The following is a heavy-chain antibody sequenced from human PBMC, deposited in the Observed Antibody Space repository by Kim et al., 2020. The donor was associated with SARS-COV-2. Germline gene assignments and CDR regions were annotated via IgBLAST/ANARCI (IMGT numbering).Heavy chain of an antibody. J-gene: IGHJ4*02. Sequence: ASVKVSCQASGYTFTDYSIHWVRQAPGQGLEWMGWINEGNGNRKYSQKFQGRVTFIRDTSANTVYMELSSLRSEDTAVYYCVRAFLHPHENWGQGTLVTVSS. CDR3: VRAFLHPHEN. CDR2: INEGNGNR. V-gene: IGHV1-3*01. CDR1: GYTFTDYS.